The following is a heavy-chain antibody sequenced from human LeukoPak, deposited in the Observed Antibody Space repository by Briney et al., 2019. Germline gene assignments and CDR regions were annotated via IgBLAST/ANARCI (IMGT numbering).Heavy chain of an antibody. CDR3: ASCDSSDYYNFDY. V-gene: IGHV4-59*11. D-gene: IGHD3-22*01. CDR1: GGSISSHY. Sequence: SETLSLTCTVSGGSISSHYWSWIRQPPGKGLEWIGYVFYSGSTNYNPSLKSRVTISVDTSKNQFSLKLSSVTAADTAVYYCASCDSSDYYNFDYWGQGTLVTVSS. J-gene: IGHJ4*02. CDR2: VFYSGST.